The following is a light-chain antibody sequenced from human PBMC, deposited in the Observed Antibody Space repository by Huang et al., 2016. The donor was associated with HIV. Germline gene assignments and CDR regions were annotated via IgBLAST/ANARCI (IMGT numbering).Light chain of an antibody. CDR1: QSVSSH. J-gene: IGKJ2*01. CDR3: QQRSSWPPT. V-gene: IGKV3-11*01. Sequence: EIVLTQSPATLSLSPGERATLSCRASQSVSSHLAWYQQRPGQAPRLLIYDASTRATGVPGRLGGSGSGTDFTLTIGSLEPDDFAVYYCQQRSSWPPTFGQGTKLEIK. CDR2: DAS.